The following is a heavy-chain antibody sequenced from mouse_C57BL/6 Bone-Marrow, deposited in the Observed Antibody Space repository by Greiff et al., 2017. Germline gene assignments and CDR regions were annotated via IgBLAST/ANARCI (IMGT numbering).Heavy chain of an antibody. Sequence: EVQLVESGPGLVKPSQSLSLTCSVTGYSITSGYYWNWIRQFPGNKLEWMGYIRYDGSNNYNPSLKNRTSITRDTSKNQFFLKLNSVTTEDTATYDCARDRVYGSGAYWGQGTLVTVSA. CDR2: IRYDGSN. CDR3: ARDRVYGSGAY. V-gene: IGHV3-6*01. CDR1: GYSITSGYY. J-gene: IGHJ3*01. D-gene: IGHD1-1*01.